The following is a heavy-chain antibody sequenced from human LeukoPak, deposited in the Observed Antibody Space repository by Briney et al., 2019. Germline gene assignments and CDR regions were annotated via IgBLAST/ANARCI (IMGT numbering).Heavy chain of an antibody. CDR1: GGSFSGYY. Sequence: SETLSLTCAVCGGSFSGYYWSWIRQPPGKGLEWIGEINHSGSTDYNPSLKSRVAISVDTSKNQFSLKLSSVTAADTAVYYCARVGVSSGWSFDYWGQGTLVTVSS. CDR3: ARVGVSSGWSFDY. V-gene: IGHV4-34*01. CDR2: INHSGST. D-gene: IGHD6-19*01. J-gene: IGHJ4*02.